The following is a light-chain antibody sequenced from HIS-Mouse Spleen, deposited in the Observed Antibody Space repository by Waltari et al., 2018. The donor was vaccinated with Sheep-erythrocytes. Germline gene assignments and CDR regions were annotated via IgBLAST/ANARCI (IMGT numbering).Light chain of an antibody. CDR2: DVS. J-gene: IGLJ3*02. CDR1: VIAFGGYTY. Sequence: QSALTHPASVPGSPGQPFPIPCPGTVIAFGGYTYVSWYQQHPGNAPKLMIYDVSNRPSGVSNRFSGSKSGNTASLTISGLQAEDEADYYCSSYTSSSTWVFGGGTKLTVL. V-gene: IGLV2-14*03. CDR3: SSYTSSSTWV.